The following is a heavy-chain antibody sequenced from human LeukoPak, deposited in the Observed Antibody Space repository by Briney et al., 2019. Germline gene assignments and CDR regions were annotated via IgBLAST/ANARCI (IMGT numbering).Heavy chain of an antibody. CDR3: ARDPYNGAYSEGYYYYYMDV. V-gene: IGHV3-7*01. D-gene: IGHD1-1*01. CDR2: IKQDGSEE. CDR1: GVNFSSYW. J-gene: IGHJ6*03. Sequence: GGSLRLSCAVSGVNFSSYWMSWVRQAPGKGLEWVANIKQDGSEEYYVDSVKGRFTISRDNAQNSLYLQMNSLRVEDTAIYYCARDPYNGAYSEGYYYYYMDVWGKGTTVTVSS.